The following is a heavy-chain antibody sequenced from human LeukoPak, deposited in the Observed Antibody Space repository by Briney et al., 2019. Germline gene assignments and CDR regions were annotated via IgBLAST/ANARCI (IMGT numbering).Heavy chain of an antibody. D-gene: IGHD6-6*01. V-gene: IGHV4-59*01. Sequence: SETLSLTCTVSGGSISGYYWTWIRQPPGKGLEWIGYVYHSGGTSYNPSLKSRVTIAVDTSKNQFSLKLSSVTAADTAVYYCARGAAHTYYFDYWGQGTLVTVSS. CDR3: ARGAAHTYYFDY. CDR2: VYHSGGT. J-gene: IGHJ4*02. CDR1: GGSISGYY.